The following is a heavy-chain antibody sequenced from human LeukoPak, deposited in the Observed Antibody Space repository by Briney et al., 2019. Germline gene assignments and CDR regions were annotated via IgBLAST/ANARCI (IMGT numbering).Heavy chain of an antibody. CDR1: GESVSGFY. V-gene: IGHV4-59*02. CDR2: IYYSGST. CDR3: ARGVVIAPQTFDY. D-gene: IGHD2-21*01. Sequence: PSVTLSLTCTVSGESVSGFYWTWIRQPPGKGLEWIGYIYYSGSTNYNPSLKSRVTISVDTSKNQFSLKLSSVTAADTAVYYCARGVVIAPQTFDYWGQGTLVTVSS. J-gene: IGHJ4*02.